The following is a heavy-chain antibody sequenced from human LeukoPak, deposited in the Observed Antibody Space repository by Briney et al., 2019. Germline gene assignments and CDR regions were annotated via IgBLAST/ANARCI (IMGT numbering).Heavy chain of an antibody. V-gene: IGHV1-18*01. Sequence: GASVKVSCKASGHTFTSYGISWVRQAPGQGLEWMGWISAYNGNTNYAQKLQGRVTMTTDTSTSTAYMELRSLRSDDTAVYYCARDFHPPADYGDYFDYWGQGTLVTVSS. D-gene: IGHD4-17*01. J-gene: IGHJ4*02. CDR3: ARDFHPPADYGDYFDY. CDR1: GHTFTSYG. CDR2: ISAYNGNT.